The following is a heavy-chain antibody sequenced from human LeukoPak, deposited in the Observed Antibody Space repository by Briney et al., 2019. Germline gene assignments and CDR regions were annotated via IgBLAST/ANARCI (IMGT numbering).Heavy chain of an antibody. D-gene: IGHD6-6*01. Sequence: ASVKVSCKXSGYTFTSYGISWVRQAPGQGLEWMGWINPNSGGTNYAQKFQGRVTMTRDTSISTAYMELSRLRSDDTAVYYCARGESIAGLGYWGQGTLVTVSS. CDR2: INPNSGGT. CDR1: GYTFTSYG. CDR3: ARGESIAGLGY. V-gene: IGHV1-2*02. J-gene: IGHJ4*02.